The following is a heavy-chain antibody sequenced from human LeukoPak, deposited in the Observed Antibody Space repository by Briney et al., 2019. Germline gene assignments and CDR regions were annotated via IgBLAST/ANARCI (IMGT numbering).Heavy chain of an antibody. V-gene: IGHV4-39*07. D-gene: IGHD4-17*01. J-gene: IGHJ4*02. CDR2: MYYIGST. CDR1: GGSMSSSTYY. CDR3: ARYPIYGDYGGRPFDY. Sequence: PSETLSLTCTVSGGSMSSSTYYWGWIRQPPGKGLEWIASMYYIGSTYYNPSLKSRVTISQDTSKNQFSLKLSSVTAADTAVYYCARYPIYGDYGGRPFDYWGQGTLVTVSS.